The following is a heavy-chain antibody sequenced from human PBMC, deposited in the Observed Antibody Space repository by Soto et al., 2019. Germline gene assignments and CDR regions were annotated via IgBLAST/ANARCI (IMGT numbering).Heavy chain of an antibody. V-gene: IGHV4-59*11. Sequence: PSETLSLTCTVSRGSISGHYWSWIRQPPGKALEWIGNVFYSGNTNYNPSLKSRVTISVDTSKNQFSLNLTSVTAADTAVYLCAREYYGSGSYFFDYWGQGKLVTVSS. D-gene: IGHD3-10*01. CDR2: VFYSGNT. J-gene: IGHJ4*02. CDR1: RGSISGHY. CDR3: AREYYGSGSYFFDY.